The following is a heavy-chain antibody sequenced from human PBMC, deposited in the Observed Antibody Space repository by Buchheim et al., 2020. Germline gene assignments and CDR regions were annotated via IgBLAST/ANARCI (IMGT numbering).Heavy chain of an antibody. J-gene: IGHJ4*02. CDR2: ISGSGGST. Sequence: EVQLLESGGGLVQPGGSLRLSCAASGFTFSSYAMSWVRQAPGKGLEWVSAISGSGGSTYYADSVKGRFTISRDNSKNTLYLQMSSLRAEDTAVYYCAKRGVNGWIRVETGAIDYWGQGTL. CDR1: GFTFSSYA. V-gene: IGHV3-23*01. D-gene: IGHD5-18*01. CDR3: AKRGVNGWIRVETGAIDY.